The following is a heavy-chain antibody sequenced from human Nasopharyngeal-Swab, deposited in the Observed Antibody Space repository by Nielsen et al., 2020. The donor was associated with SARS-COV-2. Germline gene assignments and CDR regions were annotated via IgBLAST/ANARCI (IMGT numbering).Heavy chain of an antibody. V-gene: IGHV4-34*01. D-gene: IGHD3-16*02. Sequence: SETLSLTCAVYGGSFSGYCWSWIRQPPGKGLEWIGEINHSGSTNYNPSLKSRVTISVDTSKNQFSLKLSSVTAADTAVYYCARAYYDYVWGSYRPYYFDYWGQGTLVTVSS. CDR3: ARAYYDYVWGSYRPYYFDY. CDR1: GGSFSGYC. J-gene: IGHJ4*02. CDR2: INHSGST.